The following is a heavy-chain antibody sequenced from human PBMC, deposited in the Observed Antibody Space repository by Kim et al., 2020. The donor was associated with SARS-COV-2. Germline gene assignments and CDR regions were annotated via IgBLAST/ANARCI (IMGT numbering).Heavy chain of an antibody. CDR3: AHRIVGALDAFDI. J-gene: IGHJ3*02. Sequence: YSPSLKSRLTITQDTSKNQVVLTMTNMDPVDTATYYCAHRIVGALDAFDIWGQGTMVTVSS. V-gene: IGHV2-5*01. D-gene: IGHD1-26*01.